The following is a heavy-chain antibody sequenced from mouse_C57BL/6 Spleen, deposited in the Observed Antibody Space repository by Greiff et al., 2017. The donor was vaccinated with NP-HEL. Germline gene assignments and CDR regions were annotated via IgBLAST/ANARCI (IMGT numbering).Heavy chain of an antibody. Sequence: EVKLQESGAELVKPGASVKLSCTASGFNIKDYYMHWVKQRTEQGLEWIGRIDPEDGETKYAQKFQGKATITADTSSNTAYLQLSSLTSEDTAVYYCAREVVGFDYWGQGTTLTVSS. CDR1: GFNIKDYY. CDR3: AREVVGFDY. J-gene: IGHJ2*01. V-gene: IGHV14-2*01. CDR2: IDPEDGET. D-gene: IGHD1-1*01.